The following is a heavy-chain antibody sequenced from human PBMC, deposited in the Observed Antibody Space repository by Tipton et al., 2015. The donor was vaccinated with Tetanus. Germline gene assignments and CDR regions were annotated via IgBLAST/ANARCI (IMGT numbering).Heavy chain of an antibody. J-gene: IGHJ6*02. D-gene: IGHD4-17*01. V-gene: IGHV3-23*01. CDR2: ISGGGGST. Sequence: SLRLSCAASGFTFTSYAMSWVRQAPGKGLEWVSVISGGGGSTEYADSVKGRFTISRDNSKHTLYLQMNSLRAEDTAVYYCAKDNGGYGDYYYYYGMDVWGQGTTVTVSS. CDR3: AKDNGGYGDYYYYYGMDV. CDR1: GFTFTSYA.